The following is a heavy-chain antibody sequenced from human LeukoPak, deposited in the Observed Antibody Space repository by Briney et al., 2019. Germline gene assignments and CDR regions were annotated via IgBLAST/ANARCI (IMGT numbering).Heavy chain of an antibody. CDR2: IYYSGST. CDR1: GGSISSSSYY. Sequence: SETLSLTCTVSGGSISSSSYYWGWIRQPPGKGLEWIGSIYYSGSTYYNPSLKSRVTISVDTSKNQFSLKLSSVTAADTAVYYCATDYDIVAPIDYWGQGTLVTVSS. J-gene: IGHJ4*02. V-gene: IGHV4-39*07. CDR3: ATDYDIVAPIDY. D-gene: IGHD5-12*01.